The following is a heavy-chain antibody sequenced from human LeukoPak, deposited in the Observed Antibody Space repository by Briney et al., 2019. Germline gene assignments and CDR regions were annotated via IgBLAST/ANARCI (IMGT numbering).Heavy chain of an antibody. D-gene: IGHD7-27*01. J-gene: IGHJ4*02. CDR2: IWYDGSNK. V-gene: IGHV3-33*01. CDR3: ARVTNTSTWGLDY. CDR1: GFTFSSYG. Sequence: GRSLRLSCAASGFTFSSYGMHWVRPAPGKGLEWVAVIWYDGSNKYYADSVKGRFTISRDNSKNTLYLQMNSLRAEDTAMYYCARVTNTSTWGLDYWGQGTLVTVSS.